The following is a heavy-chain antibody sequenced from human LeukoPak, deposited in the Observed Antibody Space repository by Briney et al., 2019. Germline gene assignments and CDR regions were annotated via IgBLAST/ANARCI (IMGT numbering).Heavy chain of an antibody. D-gene: IGHD5-24*01. V-gene: IGHV4-39*01. J-gene: IGHJ4*02. Sequence: SETLSLTCTVSDGSVGSVGYYWGWIHQPPGKGLEWIGSIYYSGTTYYNPSLASRVTIFVDTSKNQFSLRLSSVTAADTAVYYCARRDQAIDYWGQGTLVTVSS. CDR3: ARRDQAIDY. CDR1: DGSVGSVGYY. CDR2: IYYSGTT.